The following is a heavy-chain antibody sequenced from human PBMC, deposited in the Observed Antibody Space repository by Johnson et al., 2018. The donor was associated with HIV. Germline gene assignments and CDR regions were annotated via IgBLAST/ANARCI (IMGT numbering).Heavy chain of an antibody. J-gene: IGHJ3*02. CDR1: GFTFSNYA. D-gene: IGHD6-19*01. CDR3: TGGWYNLSAFDI. V-gene: IGHV3-30*04. Sequence: QVQLVESGGGVVQPGRSLRLSCAASGFTFSNYAMHWVRQAPGKGLEWVALISYDGSTKYYADSVKGRFTVSRDNSKNTLYLQMNSLRAEDTAVYYCTGGWYNLSAFDIWGQGTMVTVSS. CDR2: ISYDGSTK.